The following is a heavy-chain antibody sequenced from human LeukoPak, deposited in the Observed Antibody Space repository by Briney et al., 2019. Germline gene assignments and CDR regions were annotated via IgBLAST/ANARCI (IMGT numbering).Heavy chain of an antibody. CDR2: IKQDGSEK. V-gene: IGHV3-7*03. CDR1: GFTFSSYW. CDR3: ARGTRSFGELYRY. D-gene: IGHD3-10*01. J-gene: IGHJ4*02. Sequence: QSGGSLRLSCAASGFTFSSYWKSWVRQAPGKGLEWVANIKQDGSEKYYVDSVQGRFTISRDNAKNSLYLQMNSLRAEDTAVYYCARGTRSFGELYRYWGQGTLVTVSS.